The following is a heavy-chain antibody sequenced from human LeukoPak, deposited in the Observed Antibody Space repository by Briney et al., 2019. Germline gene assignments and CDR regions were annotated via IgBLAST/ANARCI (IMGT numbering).Heavy chain of an antibody. V-gene: IGHV4-39*01. CDR3: AGPTGNRIRKRYYYYYMDV. J-gene: IGHJ6*03. CDR2: IYYSGST. Sequence: SETLSLTCTVSGGSISSSSYYWGWIRQPPGKGLEWIGSIYYSGSTYYNPSLKSRVTISVDTSKNQFSLKLSSVTAADTAVYYCAGPTGNRIRKRYYYYYMDVWGKGTTVTVSS. D-gene: IGHD1-14*01. CDR1: GGSISSSSYY.